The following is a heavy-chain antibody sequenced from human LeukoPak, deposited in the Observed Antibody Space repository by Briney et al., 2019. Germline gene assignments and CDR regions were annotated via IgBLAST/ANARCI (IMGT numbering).Heavy chain of an antibody. CDR1: GGSISTYY. CDR3: ARMGGYSGYATH. V-gene: IGHV4-59*08. D-gene: IGHD5-12*01. Sequence: PSETLSLTCTVSGGSISTYYWSWIRQPPGKGLEWIGYIHYSGTTNYNPSLKNRVTTSLDTSKNQFSLNLSSVTAADTAVYYCARMGGYSGYATHWGQGTLVTVSS. CDR2: IHYSGTT. J-gene: IGHJ4*02.